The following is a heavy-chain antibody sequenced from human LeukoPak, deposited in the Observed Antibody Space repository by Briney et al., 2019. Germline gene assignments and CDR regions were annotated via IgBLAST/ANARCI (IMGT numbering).Heavy chain of an antibody. D-gene: IGHD3-10*01. CDR1: GGSFSGFY. J-gene: IGHJ6*03. CDR2: INHSGTT. V-gene: IGHV4-34*01. CDR3: ARSPRNYYGSGSYGYYMDV. Sequence: PSETLSLTCAVYGGSFSGFYWSWIRQPPGKGLEWIGEINHSGTTNYNPSLKSRVTISVDTSKNQFSLKLSSVTAADTAVYYCARSPRNYYGSGSYGYYMDVWGKGTTVTVSS.